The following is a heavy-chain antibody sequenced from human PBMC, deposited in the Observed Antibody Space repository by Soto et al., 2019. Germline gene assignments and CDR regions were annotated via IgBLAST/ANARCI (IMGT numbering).Heavy chain of an antibody. CDR2: ISTGGGST. V-gene: IGHV3-23*01. J-gene: IGHJ4*02. D-gene: IGHD6-25*01. CDR1: GFTFSSHV. CDR3: ARSREIIASAGSFDY. Sequence: EVQLLESGGGLVQPGGSLRLSCAASGFTFSSHVMSWVRQAPGKGLEWVSGISTGGGSTDYADSVKGRFTISRDNSKNTLNLQMKSLSAEDTAVYYCARSREIIASAGSFDYWGQGTLVTVSS.